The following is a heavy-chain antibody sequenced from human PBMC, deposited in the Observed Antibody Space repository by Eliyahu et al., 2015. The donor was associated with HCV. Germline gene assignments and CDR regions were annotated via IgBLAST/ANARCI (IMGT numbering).Heavy chain of an antibody. CDR2: IWYDGSNE. Sequence: QVQVVESGGGVVQPGRSLRLSCAASGFTFSNYGMHXVRQAPGKGLEWVAVIWYDGSNEYYADSVKGRFTISRDNSKNTLYLQMNSLRAEDTAVYFCARDMGYSYGYFYYAMDVWGQGTTVTVSS. CDR3: ARDMGYSYGYFYYAMDV. J-gene: IGHJ6*02. CDR1: GFTFSNYG. V-gene: IGHV3-33*01. D-gene: IGHD5-18*01.